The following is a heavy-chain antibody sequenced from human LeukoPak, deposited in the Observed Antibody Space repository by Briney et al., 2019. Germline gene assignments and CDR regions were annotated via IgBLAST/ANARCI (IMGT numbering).Heavy chain of an antibody. CDR3: ASGTAPTNNAFDI. CDR1: GDSVSSNSAA. D-gene: IGHD2-21*02. V-gene: IGHV6-1*01. CDR2: TYYRSKWYN. Sequence: SQTLSLTCAISGDSVSSNSAARNWIRQSPSRGLEWLGRTYYRSKWYNDYAVSVKSRITINPDTSKNQFSLQLNSVTPEDTAVYYCASGTAPTNNAFDIWGQGTMVTVSS. J-gene: IGHJ3*02.